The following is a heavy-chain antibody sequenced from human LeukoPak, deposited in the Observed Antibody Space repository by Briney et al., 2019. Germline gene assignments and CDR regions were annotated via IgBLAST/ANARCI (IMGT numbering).Heavy chain of an antibody. CDR2: INYSGST. CDR3: ARQAAANSIDY. CDR1: GGSISNDY. J-gene: IGHJ4*02. V-gene: IGHV4-59*08. Sequence: LETLSLTCTVSGGSISNDYWSWIRQPPGKGLEWIGHINYSGSTTYNPSLKSRVTISVDTSKNQFSLKLTSATAADTAVYYCARQAAANSIDYWGQGTVVTVSS. D-gene: IGHD2-2*01.